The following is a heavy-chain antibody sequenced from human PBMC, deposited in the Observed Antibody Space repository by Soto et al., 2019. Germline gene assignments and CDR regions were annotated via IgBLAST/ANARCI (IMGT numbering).Heavy chain of an antibody. J-gene: IGHJ2*01. CDR1: GGTFSSYT. V-gene: IGHV1-69*02. CDR2: IIPILGIA. Sequence: QVQLLQSGAEVKKPWSSVKVSCKASGGTFSSYTISCVRQAPVQGLEWMGRIIPILGIANYAQKFQGRVTITADKSTSTAYMETSSLRSEDTAVYYCARGTDGTYWSFDLWGRRTMVTVS. CDR3: ARGTDGTYWSFDL. D-gene: IGHD1-1*01.